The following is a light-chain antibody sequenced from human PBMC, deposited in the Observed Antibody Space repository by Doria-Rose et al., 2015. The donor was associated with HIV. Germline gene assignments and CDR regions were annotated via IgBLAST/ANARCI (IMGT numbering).Light chain of an antibody. CDR1: QGISRY. V-gene: IGKV1-9*01. J-gene: IGKJ1*01. CDR3: QQFDSVPRT. CDR2: GAS. Sequence: DIRMTQSPSFLSASVGVRVTITCRASQGISRYLAWYQQKPGKAPTLLICGASTLQSGVPSRFSGSGSGTEFTLTISSLQPEDFATYYCQQFDSVPRTFGQGTKVELK.